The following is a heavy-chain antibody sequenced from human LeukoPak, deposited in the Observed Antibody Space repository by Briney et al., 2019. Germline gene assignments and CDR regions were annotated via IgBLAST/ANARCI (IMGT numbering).Heavy chain of an antibody. CDR2: MNPNSGNT. V-gene: IGHV1-8*01. Sequence: ASVKVSCKASGYTFTSYDINWVRQATGQGLEWMGWMNPNSGNTGYAQKFQGRVTMTRNTSISTAYMELSSLRSEDTAVYYCARGPLRYFDWWGPYYYYYGMDVWGQGTTVTASS. J-gene: IGHJ6*02. CDR1: GYTFTSYD. CDR3: ARGPLRYFDWWGPYYYYYGMDV. D-gene: IGHD3-9*01.